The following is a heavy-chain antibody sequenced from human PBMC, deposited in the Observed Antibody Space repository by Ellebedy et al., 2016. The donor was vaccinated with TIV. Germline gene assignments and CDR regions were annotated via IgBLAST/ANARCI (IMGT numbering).Heavy chain of an antibody. D-gene: IGHD2-2*01. CDR1: GFAFSRYA. CDR3: ASSVPAAPWYFDL. J-gene: IGHJ2*01. CDR2: ISNNGDET. Sequence: GESLKISXSASGFAFSRYAMHWVRQAPGEGLDYISGISNNGDETYYADSVKGRFTISRDNSKNTLYLQMNSLRAEDTAVYYCASSVPAAPWYFDLWGRGTLVTVSS. V-gene: IGHV3-64*04.